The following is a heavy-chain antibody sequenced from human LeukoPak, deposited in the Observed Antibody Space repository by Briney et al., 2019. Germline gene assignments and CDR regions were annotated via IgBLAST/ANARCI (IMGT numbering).Heavy chain of an antibody. Sequence: GGSLRLSCAASGFTFSSYWMHWVRQAPGKGLVWVSRINSDGSSTSYADSVKGRFTISRDNAKNTLYLQMNSLRAEDTAVYYCATLDLRVVPAALREYYFDYWGQGTLVTVSS. CDR2: INSDGSST. CDR1: GFTFSSYW. J-gene: IGHJ4*02. D-gene: IGHD2-2*01. V-gene: IGHV3-74*01. CDR3: ATLDLRVVPAALREYYFDY.